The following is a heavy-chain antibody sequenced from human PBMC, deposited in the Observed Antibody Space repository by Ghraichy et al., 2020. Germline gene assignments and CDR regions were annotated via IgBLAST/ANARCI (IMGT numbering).Heavy chain of an antibody. CDR2: INHSGST. D-gene: IGHD2/OR15-2a*01. J-gene: IGHJ4*02. CDR3: ATLGGGLATPTVWATVYYFDY. CDR1: GGPFSGYY. V-gene: IGHV4-34*01. Sequence: ESLNISCAVYGGPFSGYYWSWIRQSPGKGLEWIGQINHSGSTDYNPSLKSRVSISLDRSQNQFSLKLRSVTAADTAVYYCATLGGGLATPTVWATVYYFDYWGQGTPVTVSS.